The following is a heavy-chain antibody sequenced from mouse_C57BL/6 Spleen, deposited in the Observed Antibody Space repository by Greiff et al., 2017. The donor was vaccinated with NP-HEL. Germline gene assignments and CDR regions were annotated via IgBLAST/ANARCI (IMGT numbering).Heavy chain of an antibody. V-gene: IGHV1-62-2*01. Sequence: QVQLQQSGAELVKPGASVKLSCKASGYTFTEYTIHWVKQRSGQGLEWIGWFYPGSGSIKYNEKVKDKATLTADKSSSTVYMELSRLTSEDSAVYFCARHARRGITTVGYFDYWGQGTTLTVSS. J-gene: IGHJ2*01. CDR2: FYPGSGSI. D-gene: IGHD1-1*01. CDR1: GYTFTEYT. CDR3: ARHARRGITTVGYFDY.